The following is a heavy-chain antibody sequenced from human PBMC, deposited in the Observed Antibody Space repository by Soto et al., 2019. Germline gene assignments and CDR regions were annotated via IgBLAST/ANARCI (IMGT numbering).Heavy chain of an antibody. V-gene: IGHV1-69*13. CDR3: VRGETGATVTILYYFDY. D-gene: IGHD4-17*01. J-gene: IGHJ4*02. Sequence: ASVKVSCKASGGTFSSYAISWVRQAPGQGLEWMGGIIPIFGTANYAQKFQGRVTITADESTSTAYMELSSLRSEDTAVYYCVRGETGATVTILYYFDYWGQGTLVTVSS. CDR2: IIPIFGTA. CDR1: GGTFSSYA.